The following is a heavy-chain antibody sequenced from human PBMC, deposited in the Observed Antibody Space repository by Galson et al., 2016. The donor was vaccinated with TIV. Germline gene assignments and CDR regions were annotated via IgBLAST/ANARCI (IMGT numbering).Heavy chain of an antibody. D-gene: IGHD3-22*01. V-gene: IGHV3-66*02. CDR1: GFTVSGNY. Sequence: SLRLSCAASGFTVSGNYMTWVRQAPGKGLEWVSLIYNDGSTTYADSVKGRFSISRDNFKNTLYLQMNSLRAEDTAVYYCAKVGTSGYYPPSPTYFDFWGQGTLVTVSS. J-gene: IGHJ4*02. CDR3: AKVGTSGYYPPSPTYFDF. CDR2: IYNDGST.